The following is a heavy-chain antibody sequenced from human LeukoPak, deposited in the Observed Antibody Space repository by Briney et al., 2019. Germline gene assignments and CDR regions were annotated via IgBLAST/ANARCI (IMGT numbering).Heavy chain of an antibody. CDR3: ARESRYSGNYIGALDF. CDR1: GFTFNSYG. D-gene: IGHD1-26*01. V-gene: IGHV3-30*02. CDR2: IRYDGSNK. J-gene: IGHJ3*01. Sequence: GGSLRLSCAASGFTFNSYGMHWIRQAPGKGLEWVAFIRYDGSNKYYADSVKGRFTISRENAKDSLYLQMNSLRAGDTAVYYCARESRYSGNYIGALDFWGQGTVVTVSS.